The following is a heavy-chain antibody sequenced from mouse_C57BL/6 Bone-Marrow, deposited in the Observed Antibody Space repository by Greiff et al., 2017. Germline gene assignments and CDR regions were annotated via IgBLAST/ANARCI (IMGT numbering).Heavy chain of an antibody. V-gene: IGHV14-4*01. CDR3: TTGGYYEYFDV. J-gene: IGHJ1*03. D-gene: IGHD2-3*01. CDR1: GFNIKDDY. Sequence: VQLQQSGAELVRPGASVKLSCTASGFNIKDDYMHWVKQRPEQGLEWIGWIDPENGDTEYASKFQGKATITADTSSNTAYLQLSSLTSEDTAVYYCTTGGYYEYFDVWGTGTTVTVSS. CDR2: IDPENGDT.